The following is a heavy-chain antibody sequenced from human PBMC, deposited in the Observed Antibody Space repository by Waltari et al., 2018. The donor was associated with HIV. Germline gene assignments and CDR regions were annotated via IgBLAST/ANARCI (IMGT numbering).Heavy chain of an antibody. CDR2: MNPNSGNT. Sequence: QVQLVQSGAEVKKPGASVKVSCKASGYTFTSYDITWVRQPTGQGLEWMGWMNPNSGNTGYAQKFQGRVTMTRNTSISTAYMELSSLRSEDTAVYYCARDGTASAVEGWFDPWGQGTLVTVSS. CDR3: ARDGTASAVEGWFDP. D-gene: IGHD2-21*02. V-gene: IGHV1-8*01. CDR1: GYTFTSYD. J-gene: IGHJ5*02.